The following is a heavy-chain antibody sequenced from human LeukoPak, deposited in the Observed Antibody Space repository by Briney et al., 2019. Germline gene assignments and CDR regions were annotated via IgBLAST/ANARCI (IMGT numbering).Heavy chain of an antibody. V-gene: IGHV3-30*03. J-gene: IGHJ4*02. CDR1: GFTFNTYA. CDR2: VSYDGGAK. D-gene: IGHD6-19*01. Sequence: HSGGSLRLSCAASGFTFNTYALHWVRQAPGKGLEWVAVVSYDGGAKYYADSVKGRFTISRDNSKNTVDLQMYSLRAEDSAVYYRARSLGSGWIHLVEYWGQGTLVTVS. CDR3: ARSLGSGWIHLVEY.